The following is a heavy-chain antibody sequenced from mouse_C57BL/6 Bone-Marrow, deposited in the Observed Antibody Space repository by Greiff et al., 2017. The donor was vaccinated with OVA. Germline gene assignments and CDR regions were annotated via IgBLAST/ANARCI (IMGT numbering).Heavy chain of an antibody. J-gene: IGHJ3*01. Sequence: EVKLVESGGGLVKPGGSLKLSCAASGFTFSSYAMSWVRQTPEKRLEWVATISDGGSYTYYPDNVKGRFTISRDNAKNNLYLQMSHLKSEDTAMYYCARGGDYYYGSSSWGQGTLVTVSA. D-gene: IGHD1-1*01. CDR2: ISDGGSYT. CDR1: GFTFSSYA. V-gene: IGHV5-4*03. CDR3: ARGGDYYYGSSS.